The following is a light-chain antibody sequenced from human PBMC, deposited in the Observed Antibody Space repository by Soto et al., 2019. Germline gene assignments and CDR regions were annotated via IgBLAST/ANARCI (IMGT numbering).Light chain of an antibody. J-gene: IGLJ1*01. CDR3: TSYTNRYTYV. CDR2: NVS. Sequence: QSALTQPASVSGSPGQSITISCTGTSSDVGGYNYVAWYQQHPGKAHKLMIYNVSNRPSGVSNRFSGSKSGNTASLTISGLQAEDEADYYCTSYTNRYTYVFGTGTKVTVL. V-gene: IGLV2-14*03. CDR1: SSDVGGYNY.